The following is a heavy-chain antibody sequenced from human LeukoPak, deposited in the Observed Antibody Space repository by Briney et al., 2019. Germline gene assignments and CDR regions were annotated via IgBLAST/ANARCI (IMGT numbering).Heavy chain of an antibody. Sequence: SETLSLTCTVSGGSISSGSYYWSWIRQPAGKGLEGIGYIYYSGSTNYNPSLKSRVTISVDTSKNQFSLKLSSVTAADTAVYYCARLTTVTTVRFDYWGQGTLVTVSS. CDR1: GGSISSGSYY. D-gene: IGHD4-17*01. J-gene: IGHJ4*02. CDR2: IYYSGST. V-gene: IGHV4-61*10. CDR3: ARLTTVTTVRFDY.